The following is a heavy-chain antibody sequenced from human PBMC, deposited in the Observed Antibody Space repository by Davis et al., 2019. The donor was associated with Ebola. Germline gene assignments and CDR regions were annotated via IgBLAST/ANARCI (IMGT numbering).Heavy chain of an antibody. CDR2: IYYSGST. CDR3: ARHGAYCTNGVCYIRNMYYFDY. Sequence: SETLSLTCTVSGGSVSSGSYYWSWIRQPPGKGLEWIGSIYYSGSTYYNPSLKSRVTISVDTSKNQFSLKLSSVTAADTAVYYCARHGAYCTNGVCYIRNMYYFDYWGQGTLVTVSS. V-gene: IGHV4-39*01. D-gene: IGHD2-8*01. J-gene: IGHJ4*02. CDR1: GGSVSSGSYY.